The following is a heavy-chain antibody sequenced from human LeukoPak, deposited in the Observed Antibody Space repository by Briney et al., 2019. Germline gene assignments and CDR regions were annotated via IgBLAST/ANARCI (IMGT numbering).Heavy chain of an antibody. J-gene: IGHJ4*02. CDR1: GYTFTSYD. D-gene: IGHD4-17*01. CDR2: MNPNSGNT. Sequence: GASVKVSCKASGYTFTSYDINWVRQATGQGLEWMGWMNPNSGNTGYAQKFQGRVTMTRNTSISTAYMELSSLRSEDTAVYYCARGFWPSSPLTVPYYWGQGTLVTVSS. CDR3: ARGFWPSSPLTVPYY. V-gene: IGHV1-8*01.